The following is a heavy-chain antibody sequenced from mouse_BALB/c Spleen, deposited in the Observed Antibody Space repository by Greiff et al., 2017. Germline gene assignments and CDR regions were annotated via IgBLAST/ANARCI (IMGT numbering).Heavy chain of an antibody. CDR2: ISSGGST. Sequence: DVKLVESGGGLVKPGGSLKLSCAASGFTFSSYAMSWVRQTPEKRLEWVASISSGGSTYYPDSVKGRFTISRDNARNILYLQMSSLRSEDTAMYYCARLTMITRDYFDYWGQGTTLTVSS. CDR1: GFTFSSYA. CDR3: ARLTMITRDYFDY. V-gene: IGHV5-6-5*01. J-gene: IGHJ2*01. D-gene: IGHD2-4*01.